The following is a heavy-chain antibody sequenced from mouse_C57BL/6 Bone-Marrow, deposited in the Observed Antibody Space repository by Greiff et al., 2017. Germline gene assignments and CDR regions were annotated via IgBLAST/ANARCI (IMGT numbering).Heavy chain of an antibody. D-gene: IGHD2-2*01. Sequence: VQLQQSGAELVRPGTSVKVSCKASGYAFTNYLIEWVKQRPGQGLAWIGVINPGSGGTKYNEKFKGKATLTVDKSSSPAYMQLSNLTSEDSAVYFCVVIYFYYWGQGTTLTVSS. J-gene: IGHJ2*01. CDR1: GYAFTNYL. V-gene: IGHV1-54*01. CDR2: INPGSGGT. CDR3: VVIYFYY.